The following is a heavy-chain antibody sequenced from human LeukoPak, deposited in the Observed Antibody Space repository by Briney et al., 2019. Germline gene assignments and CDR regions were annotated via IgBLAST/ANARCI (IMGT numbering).Heavy chain of an antibody. Sequence: GGSLRLSFAASGGTFSSYAMTWVRQAPGKGLEWVSGISGSGGSTYYAASVKRRFTISRDNYKNTLYLLMTSLRAEATAVYYCAKDQVLEGRGWLPTFDYWGQGTLVTVPS. J-gene: IGHJ4*02. CDR2: ISGSGGST. CDR3: AKDQVLEGRGWLPTFDY. D-gene: IGHD6-19*01. CDR1: GGTFSSYA. V-gene: IGHV3-23*01.